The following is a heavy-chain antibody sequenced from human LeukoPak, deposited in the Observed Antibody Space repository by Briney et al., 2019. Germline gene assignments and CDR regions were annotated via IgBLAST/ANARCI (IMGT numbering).Heavy chain of an antibody. D-gene: IGHD5-18*01. CDR2: INHSGST. CDR3: ARGGYSYGYVFDY. CDR1: GGSFSGYY. Sequence: KPSETLSLTCAVYGGSFSGYYWSWIRQPPGKGLEWLGEINHSGSTNYNPSLKSRVTISVDTSKNQFSLKLSSVTAADTAVYYCARGGYSYGYVFDYWGQGTLVTVSS. J-gene: IGHJ4*02. V-gene: IGHV4-34*01.